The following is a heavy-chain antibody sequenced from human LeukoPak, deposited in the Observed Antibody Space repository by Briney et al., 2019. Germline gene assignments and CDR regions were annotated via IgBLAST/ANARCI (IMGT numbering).Heavy chain of an antibody. J-gene: IGHJ4*02. CDR2: IYSNGNT. CDR1: GDSITTDP. V-gene: IGHV4-59*01. D-gene: IGHD2-15*01. CDR3: SRLAKCDGNCYSFAL. Sequence: PSETLSLTCTVSGDSITTDPWSWVRQTSGKGLDYIGFIYSNGNTNYNPSLKTRVIISSDTATTQISLTLTSVAAAHPAVYYCSRLAKCDGNCYSFALWGQGMLVTVSS.